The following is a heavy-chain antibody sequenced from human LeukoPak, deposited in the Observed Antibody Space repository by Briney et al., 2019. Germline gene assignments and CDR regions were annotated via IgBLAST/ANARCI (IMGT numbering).Heavy chain of an antibody. CDR3: ASSCSSTSCYAGDY. D-gene: IGHD2-2*01. CDR1: GGTFSSYA. CDR2: IIPIFGTA. Sequence: ASVKVSCKASGGTFSSYAISWVRQAPGQGLEWMGGIIPIFGTANYAQRFQGRVTITADESTSTAYMELSSLRSEDTAVYYCASSCSSTSCYAGDYWGQGTLVTVSS. V-gene: IGHV1-69*13. J-gene: IGHJ4*02.